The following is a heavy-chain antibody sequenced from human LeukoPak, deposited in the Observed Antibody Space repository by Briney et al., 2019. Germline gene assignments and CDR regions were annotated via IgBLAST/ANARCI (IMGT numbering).Heavy chain of an antibody. CDR2: IVVGSGNT. V-gene: IGHV1-58*02. CDR1: GFTFTSSA. D-gene: IGHD3-10*01. J-gene: IGHJ4*02. Sequence: ASVKVSCKASGFTFTSSAMQWVRQARGQRLEWIGWIVVGSGNTNYAQKFQERVTITRDMSTSTAYMELSSLRSEDTAVYHCAVSYYYGSGSYPDYWGQGTLVTVSS. CDR3: AVSYYYGSGSYPDY.